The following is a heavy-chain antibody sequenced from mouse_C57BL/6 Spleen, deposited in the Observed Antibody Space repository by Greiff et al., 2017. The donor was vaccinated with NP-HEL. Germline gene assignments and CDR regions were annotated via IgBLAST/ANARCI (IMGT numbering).Heavy chain of an antibody. V-gene: IGHV1-69*01. Sequence: QVQLQQPGAELVMPGASVKLSCKASGYTFTSYWMHWVKQRPGQGLEWIGELDPSDSYTNYNQKFKGKSTLTVDKSSSTAYMQLSSLTSEDSAVYYCARTYYSNYGFAYWGQGTLVTVSA. D-gene: IGHD2-5*01. CDR2: LDPSDSYT. J-gene: IGHJ3*01. CDR3: ARTYYSNYGFAY. CDR1: GYTFTSYW.